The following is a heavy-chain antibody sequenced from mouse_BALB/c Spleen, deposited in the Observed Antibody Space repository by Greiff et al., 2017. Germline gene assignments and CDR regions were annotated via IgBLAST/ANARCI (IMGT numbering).Heavy chain of an antibody. CDR3: ARGIYYYGSSYGY. Sequence: EVQVVESGGGLVKPGGSLKLSCAASGFTFSSYAMSWVRQSPEKRLEWVAEISSGGSYTYYPDTVTGRFTISRDNAKNTLYLEMSSLRSEDTAMYYCARGIYYYGSSYGYWGQGTTLTVSS. CDR1: GFTFSSYA. J-gene: IGHJ2*01. V-gene: IGHV5-9-4*01. D-gene: IGHD1-1*01. CDR2: ISSGGSYT.